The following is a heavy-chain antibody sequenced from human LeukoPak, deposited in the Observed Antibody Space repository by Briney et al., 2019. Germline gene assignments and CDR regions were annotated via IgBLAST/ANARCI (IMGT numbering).Heavy chain of an antibody. CDR1: GFTFGGYW. Sequence: GGSLRLSCGASGFTFGGYWMYWVRQAPGKGLEWVAVIWYDGSYKYYADSVKGRFTISRDNSKDTLYLQMNSLRDEDTAVYYCAKDSAGGLGTNFDYWGQGTLVTVSS. CDR3: AKDSAGGLGTNFDY. J-gene: IGHJ4*02. D-gene: IGHD7-27*01. CDR2: IWYDGSYK. V-gene: IGHV3-33*06.